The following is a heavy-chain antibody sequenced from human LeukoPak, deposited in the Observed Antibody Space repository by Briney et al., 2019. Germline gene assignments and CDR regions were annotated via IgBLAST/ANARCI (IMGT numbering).Heavy chain of an antibody. J-gene: IGHJ5*02. Sequence: GASVKVSCKASGGTFSSYAISWVRQAPGQGLEWMGGIIPIFGTANYAQKFQGRVTMTRDTSTSTVYMELSSLRSEDTAVYYCAREDNIVVVPAAMRNWFDPWGQGTPVTVSS. CDR1: GGTFSSYA. D-gene: IGHD2-2*01. CDR2: IIPIFGTA. V-gene: IGHV1-69*05. CDR3: AREDNIVVVPAAMRNWFDP.